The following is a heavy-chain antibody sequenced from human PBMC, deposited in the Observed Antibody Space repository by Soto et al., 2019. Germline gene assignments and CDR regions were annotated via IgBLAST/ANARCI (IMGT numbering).Heavy chain of an antibody. CDR1: GGSVTSGSHH. J-gene: IGHJ6*02. V-gene: IGHV4-61*01. Sequence: SETLSLTCTVSGGSVTSGSHHWTWIRQPPGKGMGWIGYIYYSGSTNYNPSLKSRVTISVDTSKNQFSLKLSSVTAADTAVYYCARYFHDSSGYYPAPYYYYYGMDVWGQGTTVTVS. D-gene: IGHD3-22*01. CDR2: IYYSGST. CDR3: ARYFHDSSGYYPAPYYYYYGMDV.